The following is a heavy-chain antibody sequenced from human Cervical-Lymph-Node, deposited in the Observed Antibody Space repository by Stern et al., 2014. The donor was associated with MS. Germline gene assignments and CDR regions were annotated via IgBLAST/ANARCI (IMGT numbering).Heavy chain of an antibody. Sequence: QVQLVQSGGGVVQPGRSLRLSCAASGFVFRRYALNWVRQAPGQGLEWVALISYDGRDKYYTDSVKGRFTVSRDNSNNTVDLEMNSLRLEDTAVYYCAKGGSGSYLDWGQGSLVTVSS. CDR1: GFVFRRYA. V-gene: IGHV3-30*04. CDR2: ISYDGRDK. CDR3: AKGGSGSYLD. D-gene: IGHD1-26*01. J-gene: IGHJ4*02.